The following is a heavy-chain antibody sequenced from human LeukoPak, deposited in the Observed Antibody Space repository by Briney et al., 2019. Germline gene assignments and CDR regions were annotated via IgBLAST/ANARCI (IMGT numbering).Heavy chain of an antibody. CDR1: GFTFSSYS. J-gene: IGHJ6*03. V-gene: IGHV3-48*01. Sequence: GGSLRLSCAASGFTFSSYSMNWVRQAPGKGLEWVSYISSSSTIYYADSVKGRFTFSRDNAKNSLYLQMNSLRAEDTAVYYCARYPNCYYYMDVWGKGTTVTVSS. CDR3: ARYPNCYYYMDV. CDR2: ISSSSTI.